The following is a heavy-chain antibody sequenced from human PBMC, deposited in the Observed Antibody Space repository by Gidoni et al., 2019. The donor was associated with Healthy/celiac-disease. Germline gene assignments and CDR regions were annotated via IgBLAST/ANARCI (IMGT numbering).Heavy chain of an antibody. D-gene: IGHD3-10*01. Sequence: QVQLQESGPGLVKPSETLSLTCTVSGDSISSYYWSWIRQPAGKGLEWIGRIYTSGSNNYNHSLKSRVTMSVDTSKNQFSLKLSSGTAADTAVYYCARVGYYGSGSMGYFDYWGQGTLVTVSS. J-gene: IGHJ4*02. CDR2: IYTSGSN. CDR1: GDSISSYY. CDR3: ARVGYYGSGSMGYFDY. V-gene: IGHV4-4*07.